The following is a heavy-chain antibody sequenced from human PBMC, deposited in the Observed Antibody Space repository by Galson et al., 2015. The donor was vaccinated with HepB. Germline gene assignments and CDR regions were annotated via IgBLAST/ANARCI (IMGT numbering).Heavy chain of an antibody. J-gene: IGHJ6*02. V-gene: IGHV1-2*02. D-gene: IGHD4-17*01. CDR2: INPNSGGT. CDR1: GYTFTGYY. Sequence: SVKVSCKASGYTFTGYYMHWVRQAPGQGLEWMGWINPNSGGTNYAQKFQGRVTMTRDTSISTAYMGLSRLRSDDTAVYYCARGEGPTTRNYYYYGMDVWGQGTTVTVSS. CDR3: ARGEGPTTRNYYYYGMDV.